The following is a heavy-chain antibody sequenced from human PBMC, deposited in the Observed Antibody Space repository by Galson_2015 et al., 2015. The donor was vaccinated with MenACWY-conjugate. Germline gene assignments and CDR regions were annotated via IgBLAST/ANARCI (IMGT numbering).Heavy chain of an antibody. CDR3: TRDRGVGGSRRWFDP. CDR2: IKCRTDGGTT. CDR1: GLTFSNVW. Sequence: SLRLSCATSGLTFSNVWMSWVRQAPGKGLGWVARIKCRTDGGTTDYATPVKGRFTILRDDSTNTLYLQMNSLKIEDTAMYFCTRDRGVGGSRRWFDPWGQGTLVTVSS. J-gene: IGHJ5*02. V-gene: IGHV3-15*01. D-gene: IGHD2-15*01.